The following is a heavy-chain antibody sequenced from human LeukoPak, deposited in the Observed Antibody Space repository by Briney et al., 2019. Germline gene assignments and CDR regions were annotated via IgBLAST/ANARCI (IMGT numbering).Heavy chain of an antibody. J-gene: IGHJ4*02. Sequence: ASVKVSCKASGYTFTSYDINWVRQATGQGLEWMGWMNPNSGNTGYAQKFQGRVTMTRDTSISTAYMELSRLRSDDTAVYYCAREAGFGVVNVDYWGQGTLVTVSS. V-gene: IGHV1-8*01. CDR3: AREAGFGVVNVDY. CDR2: MNPNSGNT. CDR1: GYTFTSYD. D-gene: IGHD3-3*01.